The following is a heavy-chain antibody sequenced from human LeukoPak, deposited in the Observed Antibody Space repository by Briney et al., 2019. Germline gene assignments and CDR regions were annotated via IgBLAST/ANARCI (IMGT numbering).Heavy chain of an antibody. D-gene: IGHD2-15*01. CDR2: IIPIFGTA. V-gene: IGHV1-69*13. J-gene: IGHJ6*03. CDR1: GGTFSSYA. CDR3: ARASHDDCSGGSCYSTFYYYYYYMDV. Sequence: ASVKVSCKASGGTFSSYAISWVRQAPGQGLEWMGGIIPIFGTANYAQKFQGRVTITADESTSTAYMELSSLRSEDTAVYYCARASHDDCSGGSCYSTFYYYYYYMDVWGKGTTVTVSS.